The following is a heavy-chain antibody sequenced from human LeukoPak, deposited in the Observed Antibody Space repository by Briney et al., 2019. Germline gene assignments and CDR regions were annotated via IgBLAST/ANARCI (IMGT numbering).Heavy chain of an antibody. V-gene: IGHV3-33*01. J-gene: IGHJ4*02. CDR2: IWYDGSNK. D-gene: IGHD1-1*01. CDR1: GFTFSNYD. Sequence: GGSLRLSCAASGFTFSNYDVHWVRQAPGKGLEWVAVIWYDGSNKYYVDSVKGRFTISRDISKNTLYLQMNSLSAEDTAVYYCARLEGERSLFEYWGQGTLVTVSS. CDR3: ARLEGERSLFEY.